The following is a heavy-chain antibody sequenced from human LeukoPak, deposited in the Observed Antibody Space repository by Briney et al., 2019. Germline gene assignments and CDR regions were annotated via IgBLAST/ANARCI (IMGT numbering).Heavy chain of an antibody. CDR2: ISYDGSNK. V-gene: IGHV3-30*18. CDR3: AKGKATVTTNWYFDL. CDR1: GFTFSSYG. J-gene: IGHJ2*01. Sequence: LSGGSLRLSCAASGFTFSSYGMHWVRQAPGKGLEWVAVISYDGSNKYYADSVKGRFTISRDNSKNTLYLQMNSLRAEDTAVYYCAKGKATVTTNWYFDLWGRGTLVTVSS. D-gene: IGHD4-17*01.